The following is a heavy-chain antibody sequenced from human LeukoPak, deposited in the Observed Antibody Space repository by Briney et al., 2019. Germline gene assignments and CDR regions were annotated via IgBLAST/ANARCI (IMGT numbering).Heavy chain of an antibody. CDR1: GGSISSYY. V-gene: IGHV4-59*01. CDR2: IYYSGST. CDR3: AREGTRDTNWFDP. Sequence: SQTLSLTCTVAGGSISSYYWSWIRQPPGKGLEWVGYIYYSGSTNYNPSLKSRVTISVDTSKNQFSLKLRSVTAADTAVYYCAREGTRDTNWFDPWGQGTLVTVSS. J-gene: IGHJ5*02.